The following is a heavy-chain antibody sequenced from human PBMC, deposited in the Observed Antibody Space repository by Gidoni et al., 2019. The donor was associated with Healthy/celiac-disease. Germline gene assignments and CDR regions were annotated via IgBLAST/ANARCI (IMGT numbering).Heavy chain of an antibody. J-gene: IGHJ3*02. CDR2: IIPICGTA. D-gene: IGHD6-19*01. CDR3: ARESGYSSGWGAFDI. CDR1: GGTFSSYA. Sequence: QVQLVQSGAEVKKPGSSVKVSCKASGGTFSSYAISWVRQAPGQGLEWMGGIIPICGTANYAQKFQGRGTITADESTSTAYMGLSSLRSEDTAVYYCARESGYSSGWGAFDIWGQGTMVTVSS. V-gene: IGHV1-69*01.